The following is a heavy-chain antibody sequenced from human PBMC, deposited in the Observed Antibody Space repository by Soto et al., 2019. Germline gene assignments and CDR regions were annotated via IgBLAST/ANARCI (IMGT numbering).Heavy chain of an antibody. V-gene: IGHV4-39*01. D-gene: IGHD4-17*01. CDR3: GRHVYGGKGFDY. J-gene: IGHJ4*02. CDR1: GDSISSSSYY. CDR2: LYYSGST. Sequence: PSETLSLTCTVSGDSISSSSYYWGWIRQPPGKGLEWIGSLYYSGSTYYNPSLKSRVTISVDTSKNQFSLKLSSVTAADTAVYYCGRHVYGGKGFDYWGQGTLVTVSS.